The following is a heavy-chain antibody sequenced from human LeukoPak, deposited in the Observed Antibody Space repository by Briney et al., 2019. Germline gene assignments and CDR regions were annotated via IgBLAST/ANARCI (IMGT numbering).Heavy chain of an antibody. CDR2: IYHSGST. J-gene: IGHJ4*02. CDR3: ARNQDTSWYFDY. V-gene: IGHV4-38-2*01. Sequence: SETLSLTCAVSGYSISSGYYWGWIRQPPGKGLEWIGGIYHSGSTYYNPSLKSRVTISVDTSKNQFSLKLSSVTAADTAVYYCARNQDTSWYFDYWGQGTLVTVSS. CDR1: GYSISSGYY. D-gene: IGHD5-18*01.